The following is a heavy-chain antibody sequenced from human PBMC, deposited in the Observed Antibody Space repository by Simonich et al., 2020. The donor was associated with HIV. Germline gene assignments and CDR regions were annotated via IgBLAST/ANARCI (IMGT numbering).Heavy chain of an antibody. D-gene: IGHD2-2*01. V-gene: IGHV3-21*01. J-gene: IGHJ4*02. CDR1: GFTFSSYS. CDR2: ISSSSSYI. CDR3: ARDGRKGSSTSCSDY. Sequence: EVQLVESGGGLVKPGGSLRLSCAASGFTFSSYSMNWVRQAPGKGLEWVTSISSSSSYIYYADSVKGRFTISRDNAKNSLYLQMSGLRAEDTAEYYCARDGRKGSSTSCSDYWGQGTLVTVSS.